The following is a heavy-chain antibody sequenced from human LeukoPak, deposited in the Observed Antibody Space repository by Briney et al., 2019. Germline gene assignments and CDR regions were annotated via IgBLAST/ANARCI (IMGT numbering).Heavy chain of an antibody. CDR2: ISAYNGNT. Sequence: EASVTVSFKGSGYTFTSYGISWVRQAPGQGLEWMGWISAYNGNTNNAQKLQGRVTMTTLKSTSTAYMELGSLRSDGTAVYYCARAEARFSMDVWGQGTTVTVSS. V-gene: IGHV1-18*01. CDR1: GYTFTSYG. J-gene: IGHJ6*02. CDR3: ARAEARFSMDV.